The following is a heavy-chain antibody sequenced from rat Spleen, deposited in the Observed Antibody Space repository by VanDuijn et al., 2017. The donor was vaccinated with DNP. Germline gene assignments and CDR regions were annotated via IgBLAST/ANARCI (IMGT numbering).Heavy chain of an antibody. CDR3: ARSLDYFEY. V-gene: IGHV5-31*01. CDR1: GFTFNNYW. CDR2: ISYNGGTP. Sequence: EVQLVESGGGLVQPGRSLKLSCVASGFTFNNYWMTWIRQAPGKGLEWVATISYNGGTPYYRDSVKGRFTISRDNAKSTLYLQMDSLTSEHTANYYYARSLDYFEYWGQGVMVTVSS. J-gene: IGHJ2*01.